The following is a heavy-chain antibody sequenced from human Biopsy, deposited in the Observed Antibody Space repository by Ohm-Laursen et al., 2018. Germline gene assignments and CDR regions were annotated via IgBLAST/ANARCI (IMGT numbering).Heavy chain of an antibody. J-gene: IGHJ6*02. D-gene: IGHD3-9*01. CDR1: GGTFSNSA. Sequence: SSVKVSCKVSGGTFSNSAISWVRQAPGQGLEWMGGIITFFRTVNYAQNFQGRLTITADEFTDTAYMELRSLRSEDTAVYYCAPQTPRDPDILTGAYHYDMAVWGQGTMVTVSS. V-gene: IGHV1-69*13. CDR3: APQTPRDPDILTGAYHYDMAV. CDR2: IITFFRTV.